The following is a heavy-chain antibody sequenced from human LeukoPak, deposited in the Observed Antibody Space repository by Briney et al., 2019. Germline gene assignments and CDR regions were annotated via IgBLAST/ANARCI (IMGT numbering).Heavy chain of an antibody. CDR2: IWYDGSNK. J-gene: IGHJ6*02. Sequence: GGYLRLSCAACRFTFSSYGMHRVRPAPGKGLEGGAVIWYDGSNKYYTESVKGRFTISRDNSKNTLYLQMTSLRAEDTAVYYCARATGYYPTHSSTGGKYYYYGMDVWGQGTTVTVSS. D-gene: IGHD3-9*01. V-gene: IGHV3-33*01. CDR1: RFTFSSYG. CDR3: ARATGYYPTHSSTGGKYYYYGMDV.